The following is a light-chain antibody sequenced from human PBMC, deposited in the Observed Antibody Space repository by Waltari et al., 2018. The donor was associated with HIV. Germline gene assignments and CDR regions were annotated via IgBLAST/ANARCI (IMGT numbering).Light chain of an antibody. CDR3: QSYDTSLSAYV. Sequence: QSVLAQPPSVSGAPGQRVPISCTGSSSNIGAGYDLHWYQQLPGTAPKFLIYGNTNRPSGVPDRFSGSKSGSSASLAITGLQAEDEADYYCQSYDTSLSAYVFGTGTKVTVL. CDR1: SSNIGAGYD. CDR2: GNT. V-gene: IGLV1-40*01. J-gene: IGLJ1*01.